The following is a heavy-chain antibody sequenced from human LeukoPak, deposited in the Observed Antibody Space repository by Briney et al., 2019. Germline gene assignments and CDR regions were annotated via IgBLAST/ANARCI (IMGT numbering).Heavy chain of an antibody. CDR1: GFTFSSYE. D-gene: IGHD3-10*01. CDR3: AGQITMVRGVIY. CDR2: ISSSGSTI. Sequence: GGSLRLSCAASGFTFSSYEMNWVRQAPGKGLGWVSYISSSGSTIYYADSVKGRFTISRDNAKNSLYLQMNSLRAEDTAVYYCAGQITMVRGVIYWGQGTLVTVSS. J-gene: IGHJ4*02. V-gene: IGHV3-48*03.